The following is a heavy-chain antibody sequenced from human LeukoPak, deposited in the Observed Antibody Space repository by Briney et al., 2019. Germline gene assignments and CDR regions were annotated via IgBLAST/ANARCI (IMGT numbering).Heavy chain of an antibody. D-gene: IGHD5-24*01. J-gene: IGHJ4*02. CDR1: GGSIGSYY. V-gene: IGHV4-59*01. Sequence: PSETLSLTCTVSGGSIGSYYWSWIRQPPGKGLEWIGYIYNSGSTNYSPSLKSRVSISVDTPKNQFSLRLSSVTAADTAVYYCARPSRAGYRYTFDYWGQGILVTVSS. CDR3: ARPSRAGYRYTFDY. CDR2: IYNSGST.